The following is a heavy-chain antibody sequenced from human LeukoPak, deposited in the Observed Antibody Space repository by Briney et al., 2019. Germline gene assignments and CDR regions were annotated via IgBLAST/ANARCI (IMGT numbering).Heavy chain of an antibody. CDR3: ARDWGGSGPTSHDY. D-gene: IGHD3-16*01. Sequence: GGSPRLSCAASGFTFKSSWMHWVRQPPGRGPVWVSRISSDGTNTRYGDSVRGRFTVSRDNAKNTLYLQMNSLRVEDSAVYYCARDWGGSGPTSHDYWGQGTLVTVSS. V-gene: IGHV3-74*01. CDR2: ISSDGTNT. J-gene: IGHJ4*02. CDR1: GFTFKSSW.